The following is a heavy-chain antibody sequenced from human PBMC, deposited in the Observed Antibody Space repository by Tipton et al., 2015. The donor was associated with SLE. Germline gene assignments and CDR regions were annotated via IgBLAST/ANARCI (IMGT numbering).Heavy chain of an antibody. CDR2: VYYTGNT. Sequence: TLSLTCIVSGDSISSSSYYWGWIRQPPGKGLEWVGTVYYTGNTFYNPSLKSRVTISVDTSKNQFSLKRSSVTAADTAVYYCAREGSGSGRYYYYMDVWGKGTTVTVSS. V-gene: IGHV4-39*07. CDR3: AREGSGSGRYYYYMDV. D-gene: IGHD6-19*01. J-gene: IGHJ6*03. CDR1: GDSISSSSYY.